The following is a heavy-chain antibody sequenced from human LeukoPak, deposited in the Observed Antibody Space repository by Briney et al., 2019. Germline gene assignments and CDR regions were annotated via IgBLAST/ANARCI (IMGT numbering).Heavy chain of an antibody. CDR2: ISAYNGNT. V-gene: IGHV1-18*01. CDR1: GYTFTSYG. Sequence: GASVKVSCKASGYTFTSYGISWVRQAPGQGLEWMGWISAYNGNTIYAQKLQGRVTMTTDTSTSTAYMELKSLRSDDTAVYYCARGGKYYYDSSGYYFDYWGQGTLVTVSS. D-gene: IGHD3-22*01. CDR3: ARGGKYYYDSSGYYFDY. J-gene: IGHJ4*02.